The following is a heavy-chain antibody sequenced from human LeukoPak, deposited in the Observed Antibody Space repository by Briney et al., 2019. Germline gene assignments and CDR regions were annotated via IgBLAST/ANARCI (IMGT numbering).Heavy chain of an antibody. D-gene: IGHD5-12*01. CDR2: INNDGTDT. CDR3: ARGGFSHGFDV. Sequence: PRGSLRLSCAASGFTFRSFWIHWVRQAPGKGLVWVGRINNDGTDTIYADSVKGRFTVSRDNAKNTLYLQMNSLRVEDTAVYFCARGGFSHGFDVWGQGTVVTVSS. CDR1: GFTFRSFW. J-gene: IGHJ3*01. V-gene: IGHV3-74*01.